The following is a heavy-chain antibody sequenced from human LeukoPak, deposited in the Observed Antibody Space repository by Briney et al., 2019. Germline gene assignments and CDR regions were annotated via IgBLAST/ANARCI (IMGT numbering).Heavy chain of an antibody. CDR2: IKQDGSER. D-gene: IGHD4-17*01. Sequence: PGGSLRLSCAASGFTFSGYWMSWVRQAPGKGLEWVANIKQDGSERYYVDSVKGRFTISRDNAKSSLYLQMNSLRAEDTAVYYCARDPFGDYVFDYWGQGTLVTVSS. V-gene: IGHV3-7*01. CDR3: ARDPFGDYVFDY. CDR1: GFTFSGYW. J-gene: IGHJ4*02.